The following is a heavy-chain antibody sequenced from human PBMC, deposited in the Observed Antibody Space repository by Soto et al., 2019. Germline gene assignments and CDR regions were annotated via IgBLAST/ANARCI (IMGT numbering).Heavy chain of an antibody. J-gene: IGHJ3*02. CDR2: INAGNGNT. V-gene: IGHV1-3*01. Sequence: ASVKVSCKASGYTFTSYAMHWVRQAPGQRLEWMGWINAGNGNTKYSQKFQGRVTITRDTSASTAYMELSSLRSEDTAVYYCASVHIAVAGTWAFDIWGQGTMVTVSS. CDR1: GYTFTSYA. CDR3: ASVHIAVAGTWAFDI. D-gene: IGHD6-19*01.